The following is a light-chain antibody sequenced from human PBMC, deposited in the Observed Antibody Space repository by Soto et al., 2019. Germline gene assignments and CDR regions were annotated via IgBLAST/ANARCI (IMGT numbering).Light chain of an antibody. J-gene: IGLJ1*01. CDR3: CSYAGSYNHV. CDR1: SSDVGTYTY. CDR2: DVI. Sequence: QSVLTHPLSVSWSPGHSVTISCTGTSSDVGTYTYVSWYQQHPGKAPKLIIYDVIKRPSGVPDRFSGSKSGNTASLTISGLQAEDEADYYCCSYAGSYNHVFGTGTKVTVL. V-gene: IGLV2-11*01.